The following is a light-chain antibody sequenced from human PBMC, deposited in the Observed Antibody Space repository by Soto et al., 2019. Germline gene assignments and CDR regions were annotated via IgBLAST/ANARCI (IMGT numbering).Light chain of an antibody. V-gene: IGKV3-11*01. CDR3: QQRRDWPLT. Sequence: EIVLTQSPATLSLSPGERATLSCRASQSVSSYLAWYQQKPGQAPRLLISDASNRATGIPARFSGSGSGTDFTLTASSLDPEDFAVYYCQQRRDWPLTFGGGTTVEI. CDR1: QSVSSY. J-gene: IGKJ4*01. CDR2: DAS.